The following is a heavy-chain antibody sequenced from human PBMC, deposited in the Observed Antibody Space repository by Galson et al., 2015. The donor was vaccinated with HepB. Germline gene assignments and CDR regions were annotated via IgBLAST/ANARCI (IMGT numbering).Heavy chain of an antibody. J-gene: IGHJ6*02. D-gene: IGHD2-2*02. Sequence: SLRLSCAASGFSFSGYYMGWIRQAPGKGLEWISFSGRSGSPIYYADSVKGRFTISRDNAKNSLFLQMNSLRGEDTAVYYCARGYCSSASCYNHDYYGMDVGGQGTAVTVSS. CDR2: SGRSGSPI. CDR3: ARGYCSSASCYNHDYYGMDV. V-gene: IGHV3-11*01. CDR1: GFSFSGYY.